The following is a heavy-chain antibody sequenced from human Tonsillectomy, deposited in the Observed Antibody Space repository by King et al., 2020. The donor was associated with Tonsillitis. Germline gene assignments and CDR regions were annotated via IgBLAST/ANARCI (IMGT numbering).Heavy chain of an antibody. CDR1: GFTFSSYA. J-gene: IGHJ4*02. D-gene: IGHD3-10*01. CDR3: AKSVLLWFGESPLVDY. Sequence: VQLVESGGGLVQPGGSLRLSCAASGFTFSSYAMSWVRQAPGKGLEWVSAISGSGGSTYYADSVKGRFTISRDNSKNTLYLQMNSLRAEDTAVYYCAKSVLLWFGESPLVDYWGQGTLVTVSS. CDR2: ISGSGGST. V-gene: IGHV3-23*04.